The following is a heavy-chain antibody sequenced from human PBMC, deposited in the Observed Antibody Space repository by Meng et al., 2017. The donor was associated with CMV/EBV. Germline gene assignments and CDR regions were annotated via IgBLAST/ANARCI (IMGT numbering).Heavy chain of an antibody. D-gene: IGHD7-27*01. CDR1: GGTFSSYA. J-gene: IGHJ4*02. CDR3: ASELTGDPITLDY. V-gene: IGHV1-69*05. CDR2: IIPIFGTA. Sequence: SVKVSCKASGGTFSSYAISWVRQAPGQGLEWMGGIIPIFGTANYAQKFQGRVTITTDEYTSTAYMELSSLRSEDTAVYYCASELTGDPITLDYWGQGTLVTVSS.